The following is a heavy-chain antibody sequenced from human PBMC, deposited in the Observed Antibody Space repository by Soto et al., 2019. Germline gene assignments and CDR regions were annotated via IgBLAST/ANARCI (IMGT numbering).Heavy chain of an antibody. CDR3: ARYDFWSGYYPDY. CDR1: GGSFSGYY. V-gene: IGHV4-34*01. CDR2: INHSGST. Sequence: PSETLSLTCAVYGGSFSGYYWSWIRQPPGKGLEWIGEINHSGSTNYNPSLKSRVTISVDTSKNQLSLKLSSVTAADTAVYYCARYDFWSGYYPDYWGQGTLVTVSS. D-gene: IGHD3-3*01. J-gene: IGHJ4*02.